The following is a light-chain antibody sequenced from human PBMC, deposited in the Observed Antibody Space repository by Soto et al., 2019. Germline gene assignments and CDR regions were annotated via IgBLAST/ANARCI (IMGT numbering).Light chain of an antibody. J-gene: IGKJ5*01. V-gene: IGKV3-15*01. CDR3: QQYNKWPPIT. CDR2: GAS. Sequence: EIVMTQSPATLSVSPGERATLSCRASQSVSSNLAWYQQKPGQAPWLLIYGASTRATGIPARFSGSGSETEFTLTISSLQSEDFAVYYCQQYNKWPPITFGQGTRLEIK. CDR1: QSVSSN.